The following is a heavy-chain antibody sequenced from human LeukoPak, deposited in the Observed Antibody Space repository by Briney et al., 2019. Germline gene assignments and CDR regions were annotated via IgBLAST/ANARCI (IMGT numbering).Heavy chain of an antibody. Sequence: GGSLRLSCAASGFTFSSYGMHWVRQAPGKGLEWVAVISYDGSNKYYADSVKGRFTISRDNSKNTLHLQMNSLRAEDTAVYYCAKDLRLGAFDYWGQGTLVTVSS. J-gene: IGHJ4*02. CDR1: GFTFSSYG. CDR2: ISYDGSNK. V-gene: IGHV3-30*18. D-gene: IGHD1-26*01. CDR3: AKDLRLGAFDY.